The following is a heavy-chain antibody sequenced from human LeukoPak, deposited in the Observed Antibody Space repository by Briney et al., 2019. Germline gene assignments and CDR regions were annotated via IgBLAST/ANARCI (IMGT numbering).Heavy chain of an antibody. CDR2: ISSSSSYI. J-gene: IGHJ4*02. Sequence: GGSLRLSCAASGFTFSSYSMNWVRQAPGKWLEWVSSISSSSSYIYYADSVKGRFTISRDNAKNSLYLQMNSLRAEDTAVYYCVRDPTRTDCRDGSCFFDYWGQGTLVTVSS. D-gene: IGHD2-15*01. V-gene: IGHV3-21*01. CDR3: VRDPTRTDCRDGSCFFDY. CDR1: GFTFSSYS.